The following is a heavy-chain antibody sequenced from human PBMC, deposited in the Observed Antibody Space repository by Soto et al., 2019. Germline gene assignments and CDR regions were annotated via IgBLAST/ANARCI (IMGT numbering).Heavy chain of an antibody. CDR3: TRGDY. CDR1: GDSMTTVGYY. J-gene: IGHJ4*02. V-gene: IGHV4-31*03. Sequence: QVQLQESGPGLVKPSQTLSLTCTVSGDSMTTVGYYWTWIRQHPGQGLEWIGFISYSGSTYYSSSLKGRVAISADTSKNQFSLKLNSVTAADTAVCYCTRGDYWGQGTLVTVSS. CDR2: ISYSGST.